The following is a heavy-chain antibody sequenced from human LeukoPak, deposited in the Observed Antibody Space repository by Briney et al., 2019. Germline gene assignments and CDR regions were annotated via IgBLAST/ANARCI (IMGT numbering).Heavy chain of an antibody. D-gene: IGHD3-3*01. Sequence: GESLKISCKGSGYSFTSYWISWVRQMPGKGLEWMGIIYPGDSDTRYSPSFQGQVTISADKSISTAYLQWSSLKASDTAVYYCARLGDITIFGVVTAYYYGMDVWGQGTTVTVSS. J-gene: IGHJ6*02. V-gene: IGHV5-51*01. CDR1: GYSFTSYW. CDR3: ARLGDITIFGVVTAYYYGMDV. CDR2: IYPGDSDT.